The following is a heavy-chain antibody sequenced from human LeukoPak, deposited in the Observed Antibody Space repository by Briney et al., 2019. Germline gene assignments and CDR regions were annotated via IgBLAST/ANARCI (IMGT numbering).Heavy chain of an antibody. J-gene: IGHJ4*02. Sequence: PGGSLRLSCVASGFTFSNFAMSWVRQAPGKGLEWVSTIAGTGDTTFYADSVKGRFTISRDTSRNTLSLQMNSLRVEDTAVYYCARDRESMKFRLGYWGQGSLVTVSS. V-gene: IGHV3-23*01. CDR3: ARDRESMKFRLGY. CDR2: IAGTGDTT. D-gene: IGHD2-21*01. CDR1: GFTFSNFA.